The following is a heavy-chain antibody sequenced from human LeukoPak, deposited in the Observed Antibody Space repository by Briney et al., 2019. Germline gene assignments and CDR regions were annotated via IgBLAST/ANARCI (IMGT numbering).Heavy chain of an antibody. J-gene: IGHJ4*02. D-gene: IGHD1-26*01. Sequence: GGSLRLSCAASGFTFSSYALSWVRQAPGKGLEWVSIIPSSGGNTYYADSVKGRFTISRDNSKNTLYLQMNSLRAEDTAVYFRAKDGGELLFYFDYWGQGTLVTVSS. CDR1: GFTFSSYA. CDR2: IPSSGGNT. V-gene: IGHV3-23*01. CDR3: AKDGGELLFYFDY.